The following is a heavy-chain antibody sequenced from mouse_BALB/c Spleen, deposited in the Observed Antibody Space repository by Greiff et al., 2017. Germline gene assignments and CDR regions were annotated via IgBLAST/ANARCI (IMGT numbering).Heavy chain of an antibody. CDR2: IWGDGST. CDR1: GFSLTGYG. Sequence: QVQLKESGPGLVAPSQSLSITCTVSGFSLTGYGVNWVRQPPGKGLEWLGMIWGDGSTDYNSALKSRLSISKDNSKSQVFLKMNSLQTDDTARYYCARDYDYGSYAMDYWGQGTSVTVSS. D-gene: IGHD2-4*01. CDR3: ARDYDYGSYAMDY. J-gene: IGHJ4*01. V-gene: IGHV2-6-7*01.